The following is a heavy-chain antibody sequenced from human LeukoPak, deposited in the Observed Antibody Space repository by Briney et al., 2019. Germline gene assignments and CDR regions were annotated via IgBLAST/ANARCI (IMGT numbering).Heavy chain of an antibody. Sequence: GGSPRLSCAASGFTFSSYGLHWVRQAPGKGLEWVAVIWYDGSNKYYADSVKGRFTISRDNSKNTLYLQMNSLRAEDTAVYYCARGGIAAAGTIDYWGQGTLVTVSS. V-gene: IGHV3-33*01. CDR2: IWYDGSNK. D-gene: IGHD6-13*01. CDR1: GFTFSSYG. J-gene: IGHJ4*02. CDR3: ARGGIAAAGTIDY.